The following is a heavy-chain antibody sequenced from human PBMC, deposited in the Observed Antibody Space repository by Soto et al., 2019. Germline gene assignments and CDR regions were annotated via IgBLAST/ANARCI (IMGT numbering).Heavy chain of an antibody. D-gene: IGHD5-18*01. Sequence: RLSCAASGFTFSSYAMHWVRQAPGKGLEWVAVISYDGSNKYYADSVKGRFTISRDNSKNTLYLQMNSLRAEDTAVYYCARLVDTAIVYDYGMDVWGQETTVTVSS. CDR3: ARLVDTAIVYDYGMDV. CDR1: GFTFSSYA. V-gene: IGHV3-30-3*01. CDR2: ISYDGSNK. J-gene: IGHJ6*02.